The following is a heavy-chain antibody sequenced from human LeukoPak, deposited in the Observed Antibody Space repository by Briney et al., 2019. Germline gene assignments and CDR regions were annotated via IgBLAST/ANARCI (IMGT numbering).Heavy chain of an antibody. CDR1: GGSISSGGYY. D-gene: IGHD1-7*01. CDR3: ARRTTDAFDI. J-gene: IGHJ3*02. Sequence: SETLSLTCTVSGGSISSGGYYWSWIRQHPGKGLEWIGYIYYSGSTYYNPSLKSRVTISVDTSKNQFSLKLSSVTAADTPVYYCARRTTDAFDIWAKGQWSPSLQ. CDR2: IYYSGST. V-gene: IGHV4-31*03.